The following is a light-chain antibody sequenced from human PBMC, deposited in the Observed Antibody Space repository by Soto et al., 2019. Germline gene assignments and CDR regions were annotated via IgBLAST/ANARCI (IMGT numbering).Light chain of an antibody. J-gene: IGKJ3*01. CDR1: QSVSKY. CDR3: QQRSNWPSGFT. V-gene: IGKV3-11*01. CDR2: DAS. Sequence: DIVLTQSPATLSLSPGERATLSCRASQSVSKYLAWYQQKPGQAPRLLIYDASNRATGIPARFSGSGSGTDFTLTISSLEPEDFAVYYCQQRSNWPSGFTFGPGTKGDIK.